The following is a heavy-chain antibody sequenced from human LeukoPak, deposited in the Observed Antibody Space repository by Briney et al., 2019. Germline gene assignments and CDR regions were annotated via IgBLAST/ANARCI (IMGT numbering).Heavy chain of an antibody. CDR3: ARPARIAVAGTLDY. V-gene: IGHV3-33*01. D-gene: IGHD6-19*01. CDR2: IWYDGSNK. Sequence: GGSLRLSCTTSGFRFGDHAMNWVRQAPGKGLEWVAVIWYDGSNKYYADSVKGRFTISRDNSKNTLYLQMNSLRAEDTAVYYCARPARIAVAGTLDYWGQGTLVTVSS. J-gene: IGHJ4*02. CDR1: GFRFGDHA.